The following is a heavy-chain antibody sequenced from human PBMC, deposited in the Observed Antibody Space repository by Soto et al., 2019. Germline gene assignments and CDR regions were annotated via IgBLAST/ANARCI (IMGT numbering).Heavy chain of an antibody. Sequence: GASVKVSCKASGYTFTSYGISWVRQAPGQGLEWMGWISAYNGNTNYAQKLQGRVTMTTDTSTSTAYIEQRNQRSDDTALYYCARMRSGFDAFDIWGQGTMVTVSS. D-gene: IGHD6-19*01. J-gene: IGHJ3*02. V-gene: IGHV1-18*01. CDR1: GYTFTSYG. CDR2: ISAYNGNT. CDR3: ARMRSGFDAFDI.